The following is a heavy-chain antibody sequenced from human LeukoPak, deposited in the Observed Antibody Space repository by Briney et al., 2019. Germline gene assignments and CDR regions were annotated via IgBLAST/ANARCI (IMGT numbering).Heavy chain of an antibody. Sequence: GGSLRLSCAASGFTFSNYGMNWVRQAPGKGLEWVAFLRYDGSNQRYADSVKGRFTISRDNSKNTLYLQMNSLRAEDTAVYYCAKDKYSSGHQQSFDYWGQGTLVSVSS. CDR1: GFTFSNYG. J-gene: IGHJ4*02. V-gene: IGHV3-30*02. CDR2: LRYDGSNQ. CDR3: AKDKYSSGHQQSFDY. D-gene: IGHD5-18*01.